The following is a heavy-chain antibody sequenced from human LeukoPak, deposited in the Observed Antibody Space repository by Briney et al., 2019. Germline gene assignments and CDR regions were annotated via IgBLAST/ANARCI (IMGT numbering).Heavy chain of an antibody. CDR3: ARARKVLPAAILWAYSSSWYFDY. D-gene: IGHD2-2*02. Sequence: SETLSLTCAVYGGSFSGYYWSWIRQPPGKGLEWIGEINHSGSTNYNPSLKSRVTISVDTSKNQFSLKLSSVTAADTAVYYCARARKVLPAAILWAYSSSWYFDYWGQGTLVTVSS. J-gene: IGHJ4*02. CDR2: INHSGST. CDR1: GGSFSGYY. V-gene: IGHV4-34*01.